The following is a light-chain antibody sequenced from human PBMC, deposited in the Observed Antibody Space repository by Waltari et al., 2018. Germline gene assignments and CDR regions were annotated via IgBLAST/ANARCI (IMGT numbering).Light chain of an antibody. J-gene: IGKJ4*01. V-gene: IGKV3-11*01. CDR1: QSVSSN. CDR3: QKRSSRAS. Sequence: ETVLTQSPATLSLSPGERATLSCRASQSVSSNLAWYQQKLGQAPRPLIYGASTRATGTTVRCSGCGTEIDLTLTSMRSEVDDVEVYQRQKRSSRASFGGGTKVEIK. CDR2: GAS.